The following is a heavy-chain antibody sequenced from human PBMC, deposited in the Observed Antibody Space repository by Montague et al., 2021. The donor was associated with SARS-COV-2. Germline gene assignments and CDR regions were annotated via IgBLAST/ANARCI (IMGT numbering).Heavy chain of an antibody. CDR2: ISSDTLHT. J-gene: IGHJ4*02. CDR1: GFTFSRNS. CDR3: ARGGEIDVWAPFGH. Sequence: SLRLSCATSGFTFSRNSMNWVRQAPGKGLEWVSTISSDTLHTFYAESVKGRFTISRGNAKNELYLQMNSLRAEDMAVYYCARGGEIDVWAPFGHWGQGTLVTVSS. V-gene: IGHV3-21*01. D-gene: IGHD3-16*01.